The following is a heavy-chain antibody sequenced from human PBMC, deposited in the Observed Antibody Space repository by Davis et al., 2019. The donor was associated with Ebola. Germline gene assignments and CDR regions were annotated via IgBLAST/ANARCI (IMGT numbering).Heavy chain of an antibody. J-gene: IGHJ4*02. CDR2: MNPNSGNT. CDR1: GYTFTSYD. Sequence: AASVTVSCKASGYTFTSYDINWVRQATGQGLEWMGWMNPNSGNTGYAQKFQGRVTMTRNTSISTAYMELSSLRSEDTAVYYCARDIKWELYYFDYWGQGTLVTVSS. CDR3: ARDIKWELYYFDY. D-gene: IGHD1-26*01. V-gene: IGHV1-8*01.